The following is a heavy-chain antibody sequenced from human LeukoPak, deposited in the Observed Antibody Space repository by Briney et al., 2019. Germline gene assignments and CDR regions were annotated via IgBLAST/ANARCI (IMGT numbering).Heavy chain of an antibody. V-gene: IGHV1-2*02. Sequence: GASMKVSCKASGYTFTGYYMHWVRQAPGQGLEWMGWINPNSGGTNYAQKFQGGVTMTRDTSISTAYMELSRLRSDDTAVYYCARADSGSQSRAFDIWGQGTMVTVSS. CDR2: INPNSGGT. D-gene: IGHD1-26*01. CDR1: GYTFTGYY. CDR3: ARADSGSQSRAFDI. J-gene: IGHJ3*02.